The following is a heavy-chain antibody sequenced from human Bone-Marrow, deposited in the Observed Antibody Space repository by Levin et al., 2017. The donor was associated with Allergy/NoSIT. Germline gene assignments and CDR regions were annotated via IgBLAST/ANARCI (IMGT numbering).Heavy chain of an antibody. CDR1: GFTFSDYY. D-gene: IGHD2-8*01. CDR2: ISSSGSTI. J-gene: IGHJ4*02. V-gene: IGHV3-11*01. Sequence: GGSLRLSCAASGFTFSDYYMSWIRQAPGKGLEWVSYISSSGSTIYYADSVKGRFTISRDNAKNSLYLQMNSLRAEDTAVYYCARGQQIDIVLMVYAIPRYYFDYWGQGTLVTVSS. CDR3: ARGQQIDIVLMVYAIPRYYFDY.